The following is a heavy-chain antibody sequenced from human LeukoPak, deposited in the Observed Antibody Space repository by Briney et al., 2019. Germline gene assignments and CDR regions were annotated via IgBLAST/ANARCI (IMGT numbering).Heavy chain of an antibody. J-gene: IGHJ4*02. Sequence: SETLSLTCTVSGGSISSGSYYWSWIRQPAGTGLEWIGRIYTSGSTNYNPSLKSRVTISVDTSKNQFSLKLSSVTAADTAVYYCARDYADYYGSGRIVSDWGQGTLVTVSS. D-gene: IGHD3-10*01. V-gene: IGHV4-61*02. CDR2: IYTSGST. CDR1: GGSISSGSYY. CDR3: ARDYADYYGSGRIVSD.